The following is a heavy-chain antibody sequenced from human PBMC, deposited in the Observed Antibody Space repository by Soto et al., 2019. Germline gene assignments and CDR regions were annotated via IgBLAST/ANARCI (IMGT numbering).Heavy chain of an antibody. Sequence: QVQLVQSGAEVKKPGASVKVSCKASGYTFTGYDMHWVRQAPGQGLEWMGWINPNSGGTNYAQKFQGRVTMTRDTSIRTAYMELSRLRSDDTAVYYCARDPVLLWFGEGGRHNWFDPWGQGTLVTGSS. CDR3: ARDPVLLWFGEGGRHNWFDP. CDR2: INPNSGGT. D-gene: IGHD3-10*01. V-gene: IGHV1-2*02. CDR1: GYTFTGYD. J-gene: IGHJ5*02.